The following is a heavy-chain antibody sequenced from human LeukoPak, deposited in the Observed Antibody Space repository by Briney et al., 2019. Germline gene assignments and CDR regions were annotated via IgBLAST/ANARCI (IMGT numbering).Heavy chain of an antibody. Sequence: GGSLRLSCAASGFTFSSYGMHWVRQAPGKGLEWVANVWYDGSNKHYADSVKGRFTISRDNSKNTLYLQMNSLRAEDTAFYYCARDIYDTSGLYYFDFWGQGTLVTVSS. CDR3: ARDIYDTSGLYYFDF. CDR1: GFTFSSYG. V-gene: IGHV3-33*01. CDR2: VWYDGSNK. J-gene: IGHJ4*02. D-gene: IGHD3-22*01.